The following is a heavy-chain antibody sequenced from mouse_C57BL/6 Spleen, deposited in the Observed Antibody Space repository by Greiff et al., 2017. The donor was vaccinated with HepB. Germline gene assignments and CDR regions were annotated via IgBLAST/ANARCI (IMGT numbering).Heavy chain of an antibody. J-gene: IGHJ4*01. Sequence: EVQLQQSGPELVKPGASVKMSCKASGYTFTDYNMHWVKQSHGKSLEWIGYINPNNGGTSYNQKFKGKATLTVNKSSSTAYMELRSLTSEDSAVYYCARGSITTVPYAMDYWGQGTSVTVSS. V-gene: IGHV1-22*01. CDR1: GYTFTDYN. CDR2: INPNNGGT. D-gene: IGHD1-1*01. CDR3: ARGSITTVPYAMDY.